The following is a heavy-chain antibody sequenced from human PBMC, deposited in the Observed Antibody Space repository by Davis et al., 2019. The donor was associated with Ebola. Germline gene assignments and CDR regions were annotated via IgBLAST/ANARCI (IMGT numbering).Heavy chain of an antibody. V-gene: IGHV4-59*08. Sequence: SETLSLTCTVSGGSISSYCWSWIRQPPGKGLEWIGYIYYSGSTNYNPSLKSRVTISVDTSKNQFSLKLSSVTAADTAVYYCARLGRWGTSGYYYYYYGMDVWGQGTTVTVSS. CDR1: GGSISSYC. CDR2: IYYSGST. D-gene: IGHD2-2*01. J-gene: IGHJ6*02. CDR3: ARLGRWGTSGYYYYYYGMDV.